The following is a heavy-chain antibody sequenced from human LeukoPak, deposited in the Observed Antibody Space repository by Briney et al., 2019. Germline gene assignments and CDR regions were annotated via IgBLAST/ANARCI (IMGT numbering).Heavy chain of an antibody. CDR2: INHSGSS. J-gene: IGHJ5*01. CDR1: AGSFSGYY. V-gene: IGHV4-34*01. D-gene: IGHD3-9*01. CDR3: ARAPSRYDVLTGYYGGWFDS. Sequence: SETLSLTCAVYAGSFSGYYWSWVRQPPGKGLEWIGDINHSGSSNYNPSLKSRVTISVDTSKNQFSLKLSSVTAADMAVYYCARAPSRYDVLTGYYGGWFDSWGQGTLVTVSS.